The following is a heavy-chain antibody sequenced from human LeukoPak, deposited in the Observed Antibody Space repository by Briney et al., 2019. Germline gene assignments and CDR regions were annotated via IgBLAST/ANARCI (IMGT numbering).Heavy chain of an antibody. V-gene: IGHV3-23*01. D-gene: IGHD4-11*01. CDR2: ISGSGGST. CDR3: AKGRTTVTPKVYDY. J-gene: IGHJ4*02. CDR1: GFTFSDYY. Sequence: GGSLRLSCAASGFTFSDYYMSWIRQAPGEGLEWVSAISGSGGSTYYADSVKGRFTISRDNSKNTLYLQMNSLRAEDTAVYYCAKGRTTVTPKVYDYWGQGTLVTVSS.